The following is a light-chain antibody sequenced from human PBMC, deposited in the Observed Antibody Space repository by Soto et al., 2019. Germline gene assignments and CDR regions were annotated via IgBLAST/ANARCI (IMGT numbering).Light chain of an antibody. CDR1: QSVSSSY. CDR2: GAS. Sequence: EIVLTQSPGTLPLSPGERATLSCRASQSVSSSYLAWYQQKPGQAPRLLIYGASSRATGIPDGFSGSGSGTDFTLTISRLEPEDFAVYYCQQYGSSPPTTFGQGTKVDIK. V-gene: IGKV3-20*01. CDR3: QQYGSSPPTT. J-gene: IGKJ1*01.